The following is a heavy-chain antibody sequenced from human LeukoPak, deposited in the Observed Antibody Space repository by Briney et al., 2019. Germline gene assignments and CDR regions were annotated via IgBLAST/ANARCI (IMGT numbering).Heavy chain of an antibody. CDR1: RFTLSNAW. CDR2: IKSKTDGGTT. J-gene: IGHJ4*02. CDR3: TTKKATIWASAGEGDY. V-gene: IGHV3-15*01. Sequence: PGGSLRLSCAASRFTLSNAWMSCVRQAPGKGLEWVGRIKSKTDGGTTDYAAPVKGRLTISRDDSKNTLYLQMNSLKTEDTAVYYCTTKKATIWASAGEGDYWGQGTLLTVSS. D-gene: IGHD5-24*01.